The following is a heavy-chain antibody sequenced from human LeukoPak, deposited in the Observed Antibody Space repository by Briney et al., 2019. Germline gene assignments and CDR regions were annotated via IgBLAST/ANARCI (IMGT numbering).Heavy chain of an antibody. J-gene: IGHJ6*03. Sequence: PSETLSLTCTVSGGSISSGSYYWSWIRQPAGKGLEWIGRIYTSGSTNYNPSLKSRVTISVDTSKNQFSLYYCARGIVVVAQLGFYFYYMDVWGKGTTVTISS. CDR3: YFYYMDV. CDR1: GGSISSGSYY. D-gene: IGHD2-15*01. CDR2: IYTSGST. V-gene: IGHV4-61*02.